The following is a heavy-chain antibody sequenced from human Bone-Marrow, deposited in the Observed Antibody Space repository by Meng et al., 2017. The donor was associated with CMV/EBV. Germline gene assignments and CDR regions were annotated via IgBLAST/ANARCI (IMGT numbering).Heavy chain of an antibody. CDR1: GFTVSDSY. CDR2: IYSGGST. D-gene: IGHD3-10*01. J-gene: IGHJ6*02. Sequence: GESLKISCAASGFTVSDSYMSWVRQAPGKGLEWVSVIYSGGSTYYADSVKGRFTISRDNSKNTLYLQMNSLRAEDTAVYYCARGYGAYYYGMDVWGQGTTVTVSS. CDR3: ARGYGAYYYGMDV. V-gene: IGHV3-53*01.